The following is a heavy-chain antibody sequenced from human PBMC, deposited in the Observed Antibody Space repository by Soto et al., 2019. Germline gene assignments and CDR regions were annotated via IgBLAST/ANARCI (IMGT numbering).Heavy chain of an antibody. V-gene: IGHV3-23*01. D-gene: IGHD1-26*01. CDR1: GFTFSSYA. Sequence: GGSLRLSCAASGFTFSSYAMSWVRQAPGKGLEWVSAISGSGGSTYYADSVKGRFTISRDNSKNTLYLQMNSLRAEDTAVYYCAKDRDRYSGSSWRPGLSWGQGTLVTVSS. J-gene: IGHJ4*02. CDR3: AKDRDRYSGSSWRPGLS. CDR2: ISGSGGST.